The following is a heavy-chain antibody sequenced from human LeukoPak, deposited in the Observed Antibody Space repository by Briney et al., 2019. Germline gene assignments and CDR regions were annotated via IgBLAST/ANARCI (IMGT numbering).Heavy chain of an antibody. V-gene: IGHV1-18*01. CDR3: AGDTWQQLVRNGMDV. J-gene: IGHJ6*02. CDR1: GYTFTSYG. D-gene: IGHD6-13*01. Sequence: GASVKVSCKASGYTFTSYGISWVRQAPGQGLEWMGWISAYNGNTNYAQKLQGRVTMTTDTSTSTAYMELRSLRSDDTAVYYCAGDTWQQLVRNGMDVWGQGTTVTVSS. CDR2: ISAYNGNT.